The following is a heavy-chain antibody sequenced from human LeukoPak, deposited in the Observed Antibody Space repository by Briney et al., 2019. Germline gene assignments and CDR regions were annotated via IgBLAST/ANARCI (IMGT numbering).Heavy chain of an antibody. Sequence: GGSLRLSCAASGFTFSDYYMSWIRQAPGKGLEWVSYISSSGSTIYYADSVKGRFTISRDNAKNSLYLQMNSLRAEDTAVYYCASGGDYYGSGSYRKYFQHWGQGTLVTVSS. V-gene: IGHV3-11*04. D-gene: IGHD3-10*01. J-gene: IGHJ1*01. CDR2: ISSSGSTI. CDR3: ASGGDYYGSGSYRKYFQH. CDR1: GFTFSDYY.